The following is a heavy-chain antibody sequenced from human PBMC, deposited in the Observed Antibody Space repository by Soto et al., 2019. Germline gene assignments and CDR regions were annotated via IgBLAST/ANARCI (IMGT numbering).Heavy chain of an antibody. Sequence: ASVKVSCKASGYTFTSYGISWVRQAPGQGLEWMGWISAYNGNTNYAQKLQGRVTMTTDTSTSTAYMELRSLRSDDTAVYYCARDTWSYSSSWTPYYYYYMDVWAKGTTVTVSS. CDR2: ISAYNGNT. D-gene: IGHD6-13*01. CDR1: GYTFTSYG. V-gene: IGHV1-18*01. J-gene: IGHJ6*03. CDR3: ARDTWSYSSSWTPYYYYYMDV.